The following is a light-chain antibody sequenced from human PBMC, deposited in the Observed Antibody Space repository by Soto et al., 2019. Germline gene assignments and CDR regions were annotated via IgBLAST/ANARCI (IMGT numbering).Light chain of an antibody. CDR1: QSVSSN. Sequence: EIVMTQSPATLSLSRGERATLSCRASQSVSSNLAWYQQKPGQAPRLLIYGASTRATGIPARFSGSGSGTEFTLTISSLEPEDFALYYCQQRSNWPITFGQGTRLETK. CDR2: GAS. J-gene: IGKJ5*01. CDR3: QQRSNWPIT. V-gene: IGKV3-15*01.